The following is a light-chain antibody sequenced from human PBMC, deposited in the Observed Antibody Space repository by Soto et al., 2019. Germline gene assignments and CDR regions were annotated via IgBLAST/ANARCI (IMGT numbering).Light chain of an antibody. CDR3: QASGT. V-gene: IGKV1-39*01. CDR2: DAS. J-gene: IGKJ1*01. Sequence: DIPMTQSPSSLSASVGDRVTITCRASQIITRYLNWYQQRPGKAPILLIYDASTLYRGVPSRFSGSGSGTDFTLVISSLQPEDFATYYCQASGTFGQGTKVEIK. CDR1: QIITRY.